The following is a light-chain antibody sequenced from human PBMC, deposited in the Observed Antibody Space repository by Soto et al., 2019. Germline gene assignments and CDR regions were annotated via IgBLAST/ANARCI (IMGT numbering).Light chain of an antibody. V-gene: IGKV3-20*01. CDR3: QQYGSSPRT. CDR1: RSVSSSY. Sequence: EIVLTKSPGTLSLSPGERATLSCRASRSVSSSYLAWYQQKPGQAPRLLIYGASSRATGIPDRFSGSGSGTDFTLIISRLEPEDFAVYYCQQYGSSPRTFGQGTKV. CDR2: GAS. J-gene: IGKJ1*01.